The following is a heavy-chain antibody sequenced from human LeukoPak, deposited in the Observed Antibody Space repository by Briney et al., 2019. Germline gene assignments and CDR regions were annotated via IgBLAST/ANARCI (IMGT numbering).Heavy chain of an antibody. D-gene: IGHD3-22*01. CDR2: INHSGST. J-gene: IGHJ4*02. CDR1: GGSISSYY. V-gene: IGHV4-34*01. Sequence: SETLSLTCTVSGGSISSYYWSWIRQPPGKGLEWIGEINHSGSTNYNPSLKSRVTISVDTSKNQFSLKLSSVTAADTAVYYCARTSSPYDSSGYLDYWGQGTLVTVSS. CDR3: ARTSSPYDSSGYLDY.